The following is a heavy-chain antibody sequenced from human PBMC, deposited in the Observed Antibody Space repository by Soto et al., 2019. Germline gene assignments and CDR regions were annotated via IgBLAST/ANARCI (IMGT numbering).Heavy chain of an antibody. J-gene: IGHJ4*02. D-gene: IGHD3-22*01. CDR3: ARASIHYDSSGYYFPYYFDY. V-gene: IGHV4-30-4*01. CDR2: IYYSGST. Sequence: SETLSLTCTVSGGSISSGDYYWSWIRQPPGKGLEWIGYIYYSGSTYYNPSLKSRVTISVDTSKNQFSLKLSSVTAADTAVYYCARASIHYDSSGYYFPYYFDYWGQGTLVTVSS. CDR1: GGSISSGDYY.